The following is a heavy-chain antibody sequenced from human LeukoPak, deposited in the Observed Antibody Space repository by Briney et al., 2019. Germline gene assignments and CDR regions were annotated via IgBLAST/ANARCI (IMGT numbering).Heavy chain of an antibody. Sequence: GGSLRLSCAASGFAFSSFWMHWVRQAPGKGREWVANIRQDGSEIYYVDSVKGRFTISRDDAKNSLYLQMNSLRAEDTAVYYCAGGFGFLFQHWGQRTLVAVSS. CDR1: GFAFSSFW. J-gene: IGHJ4*02. D-gene: IGHD3-9*01. CDR3: AGGFGFLFQH. CDR2: IRQDGSEI. V-gene: IGHV3-7*05.